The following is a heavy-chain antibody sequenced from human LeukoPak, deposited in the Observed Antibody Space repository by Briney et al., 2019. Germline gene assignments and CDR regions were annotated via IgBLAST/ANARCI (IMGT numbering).Heavy chain of an antibody. Sequence: GGSLRLSCAASGVSFSSNAPSTGRHAPGKGLEWVSSINSSSSYIHYAHSVRRRVTLSRDNAKYSLYLRKNRLREEESAACYSARGRPSYGVLPRGLSGPEIFDDWGQGTLV. CDR2: INSSSSYI. D-gene: IGHD5-18*01. J-gene: IGHJ4*02. CDR1: GVSFSSNA. CDR3: ARGRPSYGVLPRGLSGPEIFDD. V-gene: IGHV3-21*01.